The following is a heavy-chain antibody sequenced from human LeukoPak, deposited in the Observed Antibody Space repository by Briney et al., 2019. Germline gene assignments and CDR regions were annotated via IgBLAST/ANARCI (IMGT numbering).Heavy chain of an antibody. CDR2: ISGSGGST. Sequence: GGSLRLSCAASGFAFSRYAMSWVRQAPGKGLEWVSGISGSGGSTYYADSVKGRFTISRDNSKNTLYLQMNNLRVDDTAVYYCAKKGQADDGGKPDWGQGTLVTVPS. CDR3: AKKGQADDGGKPD. J-gene: IGHJ4*02. V-gene: IGHV3-23*01. CDR1: GFAFSRYA.